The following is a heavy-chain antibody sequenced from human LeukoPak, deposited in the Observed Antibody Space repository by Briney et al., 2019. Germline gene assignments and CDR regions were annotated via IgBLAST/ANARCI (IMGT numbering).Heavy chain of an antibody. D-gene: IGHD3-22*01. Sequence: PSETLSLTCTVSGGSISSYYWSWIRQPPGKGLEWIGYIYYSGSTNYNPSLKSRVTISVDTSKNQFSLKLSSVTAADTAVYYCARGDDYYDSSGQFDYWGQGTLVTVSS. CDR1: GGSISSYY. V-gene: IGHV4-59*01. CDR2: IYYSGST. CDR3: ARGDDYYDSSGQFDY. J-gene: IGHJ4*02.